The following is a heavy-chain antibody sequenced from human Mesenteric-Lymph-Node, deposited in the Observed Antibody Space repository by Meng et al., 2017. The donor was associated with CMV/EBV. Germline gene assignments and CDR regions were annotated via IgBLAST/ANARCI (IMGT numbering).Heavy chain of an antibody. V-gene: IGHV4-61*08. CDR3: AKSRSSTPGIVDD. Sequence: QVRLPEAGPGLVKPSETLYLTCIVSGVSVTSGAYHWSWIRQSPGKGLEWIGYIYGTGITIYNPSLKSRVTILLETSKNQFSLKLNSVTTADTAVYYCAKSRSSTPGIVDDWGQGTLVTVSS. CDR2: IYGTGIT. CDR1: GVSVTSGAYH. D-gene: IGHD2/OR15-2a*01. J-gene: IGHJ4*02.